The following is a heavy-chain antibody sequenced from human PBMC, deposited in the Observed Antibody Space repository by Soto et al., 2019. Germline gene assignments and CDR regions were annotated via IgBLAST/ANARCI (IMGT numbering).Heavy chain of an antibody. V-gene: IGHV4-59*01. J-gene: IGHJ5*02. Sequence: QVQLQESGPGLVKPSETLSLTCTVSGGSISSYYWCWIRQPPGKGLEWIGYIYYSGSTNYNPPQKRRVTIAIDTSKNQFSRKLSSVTAADTAVYYCASGDGCYVVAGHPFDPWGQGTLVTVSS. CDR3: ASGDGCYVVAGHPFDP. CDR1: GGSISSYY. D-gene: IGHD2-15*01. CDR2: IYYSGST.